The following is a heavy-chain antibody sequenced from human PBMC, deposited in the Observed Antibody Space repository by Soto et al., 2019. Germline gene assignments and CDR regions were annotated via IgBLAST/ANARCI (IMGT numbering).Heavy chain of an antibody. CDR1: GFTFSSYG. Sequence: QVRLVESGGGVVQPGRSLRLSCAASGFTFSSYGMHWVRQAPGKGLEWVAVVSYDGSKKYYADSVKGRFTISRDNSMSTLFLQMNSLSAEDMAVYHCAKDMHGNGEYDFDYWGQGSLVTVSS. J-gene: IGHJ4*02. D-gene: IGHD4-17*01. CDR2: VSYDGSKK. V-gene: IGHV3-30*18. CDR3: AKDMHGNGEYDFDY.